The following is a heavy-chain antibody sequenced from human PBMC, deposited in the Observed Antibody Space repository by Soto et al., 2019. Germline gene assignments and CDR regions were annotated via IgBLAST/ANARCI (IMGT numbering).Heavy chain of an antibody. Sequence: GGSLIHWSAEAGVTFGIYSMRLVRTAPGKGLEWVSGIRASGRDTYYADPVKDRFPIPRDILKNTLYLQMNSLGAEDTGTYYCAKGKTGGWYYFDYWAQG. CDR2: IRASGRDT. D-gene: IGHD2-8*02. J-gene: IGHJ4*02. CDR1: GVTFGIYS. V-gene: IGHV3-23*01. CDR3: AKGKTGGWYYFDY.